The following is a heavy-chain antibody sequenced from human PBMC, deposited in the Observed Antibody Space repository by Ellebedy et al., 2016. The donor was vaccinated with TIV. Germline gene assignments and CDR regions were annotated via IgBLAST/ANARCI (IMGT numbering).Heavy chain of an antibody. CDR3: ARLTYCGGDCYTFDY. CDR1: GDSISSYY. Sequence: MPSETLSLTCTVSGDSISSYYWSWIRQPPGKGLEWIGYIDYSGGTDYHPSLKSRVTISIDTSKNQFSLKLSSVTAADTAVYYCARLTYCGGDCYTFDYWGQGTLVTVSS. CDR2: IDYSGGT. V-gene: IGHV4-59*08. D-gene: IGHD2-21*02. J-gene: IGHJ4*02.